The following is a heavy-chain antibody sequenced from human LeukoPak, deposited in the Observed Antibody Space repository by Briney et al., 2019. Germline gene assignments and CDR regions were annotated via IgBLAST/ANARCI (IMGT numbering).Heavy chain of an antibody. CDR1: GFTFSGYW. J-gene: IGHJ4*02. CDR3: AKDLGSSSFFDY. D-gene: IGHD6-6*01. CDR2: IKQDGSEK. Sequence: GGSLRLSCAASGFTFSGYWMTWVRQAPGKGLEWVANIKQDGSEKYYVDSVKGRFTISRDNSKNTLYLQMNSLRAEDTAVYYCAKDLGSSSFFDYWGQGTLVTVSS. V-gene: IGHV3-7*03.